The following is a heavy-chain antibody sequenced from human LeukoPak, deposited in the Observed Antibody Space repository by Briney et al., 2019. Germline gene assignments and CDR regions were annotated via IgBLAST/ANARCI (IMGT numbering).Heavy chain of an antibody. V-gene: IGHV4-59*01. J-gene: IGHJ2*01. CDR1: DGSISSYY. CDR3: ARIDYMKVRSNWYFDL. Sequence: PSETLSLTCTVSDGSISSYYWSWIRQPPGKGLEWITYIYYSGSTNYNPSLKSRATISVDTSKNQFSLKLSSVTAADTAVYYCARIDYMKVRSNWYFDLWGRGTLVTVSS. D-gene: IGHD4-11*01. CDR2: IYYSGST.